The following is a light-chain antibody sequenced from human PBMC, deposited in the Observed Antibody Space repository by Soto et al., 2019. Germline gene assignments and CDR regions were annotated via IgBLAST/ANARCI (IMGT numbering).Light chain of an antibody. CDR1: QSISSW. Sequence: DIQMPQSPSTLSASVGDRVTITCRASQSISSWLAWYQQKPGKAPKLLIYDASSLESGVPSRFSGSGSGTEFTLTIRSLQPDDFATYYCQQYNSYKTFGQGTKVEIK. V-gene: IGKV1-5*01. CDR2: DAS. J-gene: IGKJ1*01. CDR3: QQYNSYKT.